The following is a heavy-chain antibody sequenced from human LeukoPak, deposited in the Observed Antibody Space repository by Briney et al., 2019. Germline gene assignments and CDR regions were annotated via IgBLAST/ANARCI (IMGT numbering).Heavy chain of an antibody. V-gene: IGHV3-30*18. D-gene: IGHD5-18*01. Sequence: GGSLRLSCAASGFTFSTYGMHWVRQAPGKGLEWVAVISHDGSNKNYADSVKGRFTISRDNSKNTLYLQMNSLRAEDTAVYYCVKDDNYGYVYGSPTDYWGQGTLVTVSS. J-gene: IGHJ4*02. CDR2: ISHDGSNK. CDR1: GFTFSTYG. CDR3: VKDDNYGYVYGSPTDY.